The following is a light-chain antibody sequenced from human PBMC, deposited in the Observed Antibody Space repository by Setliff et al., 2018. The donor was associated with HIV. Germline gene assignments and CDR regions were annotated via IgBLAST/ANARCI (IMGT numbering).Light chain of an antibody. J-gene: IGLJ1*01. CDR2: DVS. CDR1: SSDVGGYNY. Sequence: QSALTQPASVSGSPGQSITISCTGTSSDVGGYNYVSWYQQHPGKAPKLMIYDVSNRPSGVSNRFSGSKSGNTAPLTISGLQAEDEADYYCSSYGDSPYVFGTGTKVTVL. CDR3: SSYGDSPYV. V-gene: IGLV2-14*03.